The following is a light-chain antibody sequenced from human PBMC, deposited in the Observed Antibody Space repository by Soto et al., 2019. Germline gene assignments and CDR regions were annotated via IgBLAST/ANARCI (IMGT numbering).Light chain of an antibody. CDR2: DVS. CDR3: SSYTSSSTPV. CDR1: SSDVGGYDY. J-gene: IGLJ2*01. Sequence: QSALTQPASVSGSPGQSITISCTGTSSDVGGYDYVSWYQQHPGKAPKLMFYDVSNRPSGVSNRFSGSKSGNTASLTISGLQDEDEADYYCSSYTSSSTPVFGGGTQLTVL. V-gene: IGLV2-14*01.